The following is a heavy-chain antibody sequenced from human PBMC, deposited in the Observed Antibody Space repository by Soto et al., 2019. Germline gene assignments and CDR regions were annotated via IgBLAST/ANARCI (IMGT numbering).Heavy chain of an antibody. D-gene: IGHD3-3*01. Sequence: QINLIESGPTLVKPTQTLTLTCTFSGFSLSTSGAAVGWVRQPPGRALEWLALIYWDGDKRYNASPGNRLTITRDTATNQVVLTLTNVDPADTSTYYCAHRATMTIFGLIIDNGIWFDPWGQGTRVIVSS. CDR1: GFSLSTSGAA. CDR3: AHRATMTIFGLIIDNGIWFDP. J-gene: IGHJ5*02. CDR2: IYWDGDK. V-gene: IGHV2-5*02.